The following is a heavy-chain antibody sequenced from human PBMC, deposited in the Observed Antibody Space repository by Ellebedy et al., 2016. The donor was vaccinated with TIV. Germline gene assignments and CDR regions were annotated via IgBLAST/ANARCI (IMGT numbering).Heavy chain of an antibody. CDR3: AKDRGWLQHDY. CDR2: IKEDGSAR. CDR1: GLTFTTYA. D-gene: IGHD5-24*01. Sequence: GESLKISCAASGLTFTTYAMAWVRQAPGKGLEWVANIKEDGSARYYVDSVKGRFTISRDNAKNSLYLQMDSLRAEDTAVYYCAKDRGWLQHDYWGQGTLVTVSS. J-gene: IGHJ4*02. V-gene: IGHV3-7*03.